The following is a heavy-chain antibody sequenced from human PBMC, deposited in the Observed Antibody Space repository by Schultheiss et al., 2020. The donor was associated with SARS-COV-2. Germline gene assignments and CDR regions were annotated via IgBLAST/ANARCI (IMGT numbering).Heavy chain of an antibody. J-gene: IGHJ4*02. Sequence: GGSLRLSCAASGFTFSDYYMSWIRQAPGKGLEWVSYISSSSSYIYYADSVKGRFTISRDNSKNTLYLQMNSLRAEDTAVYYCARPTRELLYGYFDYWGQGTLVTVSS. V-gene: IGHV3-11*06. CDR3: ARPTRELLYGYFDY. D-gene: IGHD2-2*02. CDR1: GFTFSDYY. CDR2: ISSSSSYI.